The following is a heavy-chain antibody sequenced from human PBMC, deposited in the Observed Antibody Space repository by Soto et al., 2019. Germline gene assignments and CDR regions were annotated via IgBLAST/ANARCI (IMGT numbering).Heavy chain of an antibody. V-gene: IGHV1-69*13. Sequence: ASVKVSCKASGGTFSSYAISWVRQAPGQGLEWMGGIIPIFGTANYAQKFQGRVTITADESTSTAYMELSSLRSEDTAVYYCASSEAYCGGDCYSHTTYAFDIWGQGTMVTVSS. CDR2: IIPIFGTA. D-gene: IGHD2-21*02. CDR1: GGTFSSYA. CDR3: ASSEAYCGGDCYSHTTYAFDI. J-gene: IGHJ3*02.